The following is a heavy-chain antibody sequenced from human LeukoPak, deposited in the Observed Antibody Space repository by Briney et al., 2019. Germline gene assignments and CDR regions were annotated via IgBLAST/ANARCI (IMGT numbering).Heavy chain of an antibody. Sequence: GGSLRLSCAASGFTFSSYSMNWVRQAPGKGLEWVSSISSSSSYIYYADSVKGRFTISRDNAKNSLYLQMNSLRAEDTAVYYCASYCSGGSCYSGYYMDVWGKGTTVTVSS. D-gene: IGHD2-15*01. V-gene: IGHV3-21*01. J-gene: IGHJ6*03. CDR1: GFTFSSYS. CDR3: ASYCSGGSCYSGYYMDV. CDR2: ISSSSSYI.